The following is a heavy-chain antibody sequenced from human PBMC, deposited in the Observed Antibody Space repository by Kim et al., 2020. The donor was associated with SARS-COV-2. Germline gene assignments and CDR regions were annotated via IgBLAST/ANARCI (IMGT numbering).Heavy chain of an antibody. Sequence: SETLSLTCTVSGGSISSYYWSWIRQPPGKGLEWIGYIYYSGSTNYNPSLKSRVTISVDTSKNQFSLKLSSVTAADTAVYYCARDTRVTIFDLWGQGTLVTVSS. CDR3: ARDTRVTIFDL. CDR2: IYYSGST. D-gene: IGHD3-3*01. J-gene: IGHJ4*02. CDR1: GGSISSYY. V-gene: IGHV4-59*13.